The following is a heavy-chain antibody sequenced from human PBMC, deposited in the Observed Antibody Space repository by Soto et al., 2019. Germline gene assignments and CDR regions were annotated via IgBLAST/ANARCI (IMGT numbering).Heavy chain of an antibody. CDR3: AKEGGRARGYNYGNTYFDY. CDR2: INPNTSAT. Sequence: VASVKVSCKASGYIFTGYFIQWLRQAPGQGLEWMGWINPNTSATNYAQKFQGRVTMTRDTSLGAAYMELTSLRPDDTALYYCAKEGGRARGYNYGNTYFDYWGQGTRVTVSS. J-gene: IGHJ4*02. CDR1: GYIFTGYF. V-gene: IGHV1-2*02. D-gene: IGHD5-12*01.